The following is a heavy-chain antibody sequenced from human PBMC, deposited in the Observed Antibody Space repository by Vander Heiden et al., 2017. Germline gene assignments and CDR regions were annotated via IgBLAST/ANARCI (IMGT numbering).Heavy chain of an antibody. CDR3: AIFAASRYCSSTSCYGDAFDI. J-gene: IGHJ3*02. CDR1: GYSFTSYW. D-gene: IGHD2-2*01. CDR2: IYPGDSDT. V-gene: IGHV5-51*01. Sequence: EVQLVQSGAEVNKPGESLNLSCKGSGYSFTSYWIGWVRQMPGKGLEWMGIIYPGDSDTRYSPSFQGQVTISADKSISTAYLQWSSLKASDTAMYYCAIFAASRYCSSTSCYGDAFDIWGQGTMVTVSS.